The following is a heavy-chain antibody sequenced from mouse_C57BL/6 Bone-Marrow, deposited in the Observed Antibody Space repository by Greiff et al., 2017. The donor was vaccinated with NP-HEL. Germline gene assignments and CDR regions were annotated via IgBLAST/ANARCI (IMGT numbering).Heavy chain of an antibody. D-gene: IGHD2-10*02. CDR1: GYTFTDYE. Sequence: QVQLQQSGAELVRPGASVTLSCKASGYTFTDYEMHWVKQTPVHGLEWIGAIDPETGGTAYNQKFKGKAILTADKSSSPAYMELRSLTSEDSAVYDCTRSSMGGGFAYWGQGTLVTVSA. J-gene: IGHJ3*01. CDR2: IDPETGGT. V-gene: IGHV1-15*01. CDR3: TRSSMGGGFAY.